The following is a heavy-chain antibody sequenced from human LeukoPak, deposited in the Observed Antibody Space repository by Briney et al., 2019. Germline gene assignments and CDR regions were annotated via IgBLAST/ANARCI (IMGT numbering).Heavy chain of an antibody. CDR1: GGSISSYY. Sequence: SETLSLTCTVSGGSISSYYWSWIRQPPGKGLEWIGYIYYSGSTNYNPSLKSRVTISVDTSKNQFSLKLSSVTAADTAVYYCARGVRDYSNYGWFDPWGQGTLVTVPS. J-gene: IGHJ5*02. D-gene: IGHD4-11*01. V-gene: IGHV4-59*01. CDR2: IYYSGST. CDR3: ARGVRDYSNYGWFDP.